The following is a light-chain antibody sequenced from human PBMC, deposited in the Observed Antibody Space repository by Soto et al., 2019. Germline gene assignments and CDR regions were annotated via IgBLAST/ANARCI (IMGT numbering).Light chain of an antibody. Sequence: QSVLTQPPSTSGTPGQRVTISCSGSSSNIGSNYVYWYQQLPGMAPKLLIYRNNLRPSGVPDRFSGSKSGTSASLAISGLRSEDEADYYCAAWDDSLSVLFGGGTKLTVL. CDR1: SSNIGSNY. J-gene: IGLJ3*02. CDR3: AAWDDSLSVL. CDR2: RNN. V-gene: IGLV1-47*01.